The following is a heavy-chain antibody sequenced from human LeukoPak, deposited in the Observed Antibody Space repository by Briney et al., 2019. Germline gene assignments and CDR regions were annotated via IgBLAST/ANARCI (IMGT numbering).Heavy chain of an antibody. CDR2: IIPIFGTA. J-gene: IGHJ6*02. CDR3: AREWYYGMDV. Sequence: QAPGXXXEWMGGIIPIFGTANYAQKFQGRVTITADESTSTAYMELSSLRSEDTAVYYCAREWYYGMDVWGQGTTVTVSS. V-gene: IGHV1-69*01.